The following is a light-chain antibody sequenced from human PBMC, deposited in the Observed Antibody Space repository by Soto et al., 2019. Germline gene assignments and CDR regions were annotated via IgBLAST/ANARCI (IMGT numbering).Light chain of an antibody. J-gene: IGKJ1*01. Sequence: EIVLTQSPGTLSLSPGERATLSCRASQSVSSSYLAWYQQKPGQAPRPLIYGASSRAIGIPDRFSGSGSGTDFTLTISRVEPEDCAVYYCQQYGSAPWTFGQGTKVEIK. V-gene: IGKV3-20*01. CDR1: QSVSSSY. CDR3: QQYGSAPWT. CDR2: GAS.